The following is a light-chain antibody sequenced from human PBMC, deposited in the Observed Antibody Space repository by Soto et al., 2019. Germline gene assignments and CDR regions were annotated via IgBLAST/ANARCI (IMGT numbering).Light chain of an antibody. Sequence: QSVLTQSSSASASLGSSVKLTCTLSSWHSGYIIAWHQQQPGKAPRYWMKLEGSGSYNKGSGVPDRFSGSTSGADRYLTISNLQFEDEADYYCENWDRNTQVFGGGTKLTVL. CDR2: LEGSGSY. J-gene: IGLJ3*02. CDR1: SWHSGYI. V-gene: IGLV4-60*02. CDR3: ENWDRNTQV.